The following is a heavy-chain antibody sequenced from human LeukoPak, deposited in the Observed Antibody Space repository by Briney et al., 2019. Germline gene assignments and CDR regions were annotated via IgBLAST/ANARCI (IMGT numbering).Heavy chain of an antibody. CDR2: ISAYNGNT. J-gene: IGHJ6*03. D-gene: IGHD2-15*01. CDR1: GYTFTSYG. Sequence: ASVKVSCKASGYTFTSYGISWVRQAPGQGLEWMGWISAYNGNTNYAQKLQGRVTMTTDTSTSTAYMELSSLRSEDTAVYYCATDLYCSGGSCYGYYYMDVWGKGTTVIVSS. CDR3: ATDLYCSGGSCYGYYYMDV. V-gene: IGHV1-18*01.